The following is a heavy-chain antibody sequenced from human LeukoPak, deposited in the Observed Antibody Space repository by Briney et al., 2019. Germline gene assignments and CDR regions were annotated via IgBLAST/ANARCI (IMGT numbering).Heavy chain of an antibody. V-gene: IGHV1-18*01. D-gene: IGHD2-2*01. Sequence: WASVKVPCKASGYTFTSYGISWVRQAPGQGLEWMGWISAYNGNTNYAQKLQGRVTMTTDTSTSTAYMELRSLRSDDTAVYYCARATESRYCSSTSCFGGWFDPWGQGTLVTVSS. CDR1: GYTFTSYG. J-gene: IGHJ5*02. CDR2: ISAYNGNT. CDR3: ARATESRYCSSTSCFGGWFDP.